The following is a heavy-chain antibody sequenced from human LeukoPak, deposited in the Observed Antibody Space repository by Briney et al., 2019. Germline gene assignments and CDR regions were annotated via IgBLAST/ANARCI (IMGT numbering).Heavy chain of an antibody. CDR2: ISYDGSNK. CDR3: ARQRRGYCSTTSCRAYYFDY. V-gene: IGHV3-30*01. Sequence: SGGSLRLSCAASGFTFSSYAMHWVRQAPGKGLEWVAVISYDGSNKYYADSVKGRFTISRDNSKNTLYLQMNSLRAEDTAVYYCARQRRGYCSTTSCRAYYFDYWGQGTLVTVSS. CDR1: GFTFSSYA. D-gene: IGHD2-2*01. J-gene: IGHJ4*02.